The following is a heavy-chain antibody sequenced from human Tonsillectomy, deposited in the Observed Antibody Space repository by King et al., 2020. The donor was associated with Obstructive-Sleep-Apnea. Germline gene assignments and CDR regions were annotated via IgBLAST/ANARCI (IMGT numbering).Heavy chain of an antibody. CDR3: ARGPYSSSSGDFFEY. V-gene: IGHV1-2*04. CDR1: GYSFTDHY. CDR2: INPITGGT. Sequence: QVQLVESGAEVEKPGASVKVSCKASGYSFTDHYIHWVRQAPGQGLEWLGWINPITGGTNYAQQFQGWVTMTRDTSISTAYMEVSRLRSDDTALYYCARGPYSSSSGDFFEYWGQGTLVTVSS. D-gene: IGHD6-6*01. J-gene: IGHJ4*02.